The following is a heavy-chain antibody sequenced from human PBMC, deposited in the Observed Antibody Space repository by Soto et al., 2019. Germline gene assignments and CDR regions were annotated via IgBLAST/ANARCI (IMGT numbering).Heavy chain of an antibody. J-gene: IGHJ4*02. Sequence: QLQLQESGPGLVKPSETLSLTCTVSGGSISSSSYYWGWIRQPPGKGLEWIGSIYYSGSTYYNPSLKSLVTISVDTSKNPFSLKLSSVTAAETAVYYCARHTPAISISDHWGQGTLVTVSS. V-gene: IGHV4-39*01. CDR1: GGSISSSSYY. D-gene: IGHD3-3*01. CDR2: IYYSGST. CDR3: ARHTPAISISDH.